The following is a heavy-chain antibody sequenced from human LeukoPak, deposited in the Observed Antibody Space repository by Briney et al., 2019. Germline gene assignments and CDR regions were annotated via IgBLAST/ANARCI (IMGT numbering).Heavy chain of an antibody. Sequence: SETLSLTCAVYGGSFSGYYWSWIRQPPGKGLEWIGEINHSGSTNYNPSLKSRVTISVDTSKNQFSLKLSSVTAADTAVYYCAGSLFGACQLLPNWFDPWGQGTLVTVSS. CDR2: INHSGST. J-gene: IGHJ5*02. CDR3: AGSLFGACQLLPNWFDP. D-gene: IGHD2-2*01. V-gene: IGHV4-34*01. CDR1: GGSFSGYY.